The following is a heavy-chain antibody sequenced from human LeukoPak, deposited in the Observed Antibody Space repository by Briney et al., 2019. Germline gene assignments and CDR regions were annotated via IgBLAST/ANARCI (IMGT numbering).Heavy chain of an antibody. J-gene: IGHJ3*02. CDR1: GGSFSGYY. Sequence: PSETLSLTCAVYGGSFSGYYWSWNRHPPGKGLEWIGEINHSGSTNYNPSLKSRVTISVHTSKDQFSLKLSSVTAADTAVYYCARGSGAHNYYDSSGYDDAFDIWGQGTMVTVSS. CDR2: INHSGST. D-gene: IGHD3-22*01. CDR3: ARGSGAHNYYDSSGYDDAFDI. V-gene: IGHV4-34*01.